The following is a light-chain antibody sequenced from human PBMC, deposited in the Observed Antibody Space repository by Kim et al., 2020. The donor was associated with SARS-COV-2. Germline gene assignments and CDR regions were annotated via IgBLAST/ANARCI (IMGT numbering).Light chain of an antibody. CDR2: AAS. J-gene: IGKJ5*01. CDR1: QSIGDY. Sequence: AVGYRVTIICRASQSIGDYLNWYQHRPGKAPKLLIHAASSLQSDVPSRFSGSGSGTDFTLTISGLQPEDCTTYFCQQSYSTPHITFGPGTRLEIK. CDR3: QQSYSTPHIT. V-gene: IGKV1-39*01.